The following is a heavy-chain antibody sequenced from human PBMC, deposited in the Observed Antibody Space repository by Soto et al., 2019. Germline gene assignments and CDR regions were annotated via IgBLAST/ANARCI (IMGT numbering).Heavy chain of an antibody. J-gene: IGHJ4*02. Sequence: LRLSCAASGFTFSSYAMSRVRQSPGKGLEWVSAISGSGGSTYYAGSVKGRFTISRDNSKNTLYLQMNSLRAEDTAVYYCAKLWVVVAATFDYWGQGTLVTVSS. D-gene: IGHD2-15*01. CDR1: GFTFSSYA. V-gene: IGHV3-23*01. CDR3: AKLWVVVAATFDY. CDR2: ISGSGGST.